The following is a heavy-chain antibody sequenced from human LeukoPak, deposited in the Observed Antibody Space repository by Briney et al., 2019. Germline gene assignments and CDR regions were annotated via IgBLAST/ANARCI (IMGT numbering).Heavy chain of an antibody. D-gene: IGHD6-13*01. CDR1: GGSISSYY. V-gene: IGHV4-59*08. CDR3: ARPRIAAAALDAFDI. CDR2: IYYSGST. J-gene: IGHJ3*02. Sequence: SETLSLTCTVSGGSISSYYWSWIRQPPGKGLEWIGYIYYSGSTNYNPSLKSRVTISVDTSKNQFSLKLSSVTAADTAVYYCARPRIAAAALDAFDIWGQGTMVTVSS.